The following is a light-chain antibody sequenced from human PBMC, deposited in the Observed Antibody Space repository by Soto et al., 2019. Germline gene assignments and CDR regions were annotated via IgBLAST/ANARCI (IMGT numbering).Light chain of an antibody. J-gene: IGLJ1*01. CDR3: QSYDSSLSGYV. Sequence: QSVLTQPPSVSGAPGQRVTISCTGSSSNIGAGYDVHWYQQLPGTAPKLLICGNSNRPSGVPDRFSGSKSGTSASLAITGLQAEYEADYYCQSYDSSLSGYVFGTGTNLTVL. CDR2: GNS. CDR1: SSNIGAGYD. V-gene: IGLV1-40*01.